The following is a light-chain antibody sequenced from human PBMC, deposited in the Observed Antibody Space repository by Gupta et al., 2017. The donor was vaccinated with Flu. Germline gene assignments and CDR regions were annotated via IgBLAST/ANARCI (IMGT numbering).Light chain of an antibody. CDR3: QQYNIWPPWT. CDR1: RSVSSN. Sequence: EGATLSCRASRSVSSNLAWYQKKPGQAPRLLILGASTRAAGIPARFSGSGSETEFTLTISGLQSEDFAVYYCQQYNIWPPWTFGQGTKVEIK. V-gene: IGKV3-15*01. J-gene: IGKJ1*01. CDR2: GAS.